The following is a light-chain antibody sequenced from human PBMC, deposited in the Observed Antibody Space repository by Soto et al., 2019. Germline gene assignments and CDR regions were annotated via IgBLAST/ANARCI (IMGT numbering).Light chain of an antibody. V-gene: IGLV1-40*01. J-gene: IGLJ2*01. CDR3: QSYDSSLSDVV. Sequence: QPVLTQPPSVSGAPGQRVTISCTGSSSNIGAGFDVHWYQQLPGTAPKLLIFRNVYRPSGVPDRFSGSKSATSHSLAISGLQTEDEADYYCQSYDSSLSDVVFGGGTKVTVL. CDR2: RNV. CDR1: SSNIGAGFD.